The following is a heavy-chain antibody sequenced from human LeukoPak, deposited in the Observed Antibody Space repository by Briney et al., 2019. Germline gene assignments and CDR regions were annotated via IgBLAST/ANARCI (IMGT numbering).Heavy chain of an antibody. CDR3: ARDLGITMIVNYFDY. V-gene: IGHV1-46*01. J-gene: IGHJ4*02. CDR1: GYTFTSYY. D-gene: IGHD3-22*01. Sequence: ASVKVSCTASGYTFTSYYMHWVRQAPGQGLEWMGIINPSGGATKYAQKFQGRVTMTRDTSTSTLYMELSSLRSEDTAVYYCARDLGITMIVNYFDYWGQGTLVTVSS. CDR2: INPSGGAT.